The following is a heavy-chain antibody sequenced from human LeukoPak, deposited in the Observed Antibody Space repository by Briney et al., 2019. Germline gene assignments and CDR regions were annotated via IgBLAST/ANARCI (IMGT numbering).Heavy chain of an antibody. CDR2: IWYDGSNK. CDR3: AREGSSSWYGAFDI. CDR1: GFTFSSYG. Sequence: PGGSLRLSCAASGFTFSSYGMHWVRQAPGKGLEWVAVIWYDGSNKYYADSVKGRFTISRDNSKNTLYLQMNSLRAEDTAVYYCAREGSSSWYGAFDIWGQGTMVTVSS. D-gene: IGHD6-13*01. V-gene: IGHV3-33*01. J-gene: IGHJ3*02.